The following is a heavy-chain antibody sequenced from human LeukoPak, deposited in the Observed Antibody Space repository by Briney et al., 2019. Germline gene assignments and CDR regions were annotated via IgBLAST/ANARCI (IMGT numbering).Heavy chain of an antibody. J-gene: IGHJ5*02. CDR1: GFTFDDYA. Sequence: HSGGSLRLSCAASGFTFDDYAMHWVRQAPGKGLEWVADINPDGTQKYSVDSLKGRFTISRDNAKNAVFLQMNSLRDDDTAVYYCVRQMIRFWFDPWGQGTRVTVSS. V-gene: IGHV3-7*01. CDR3: VRQMIRFWFDP. CDR2: INPDGTQK. D-gene: IGHD3-16*01.